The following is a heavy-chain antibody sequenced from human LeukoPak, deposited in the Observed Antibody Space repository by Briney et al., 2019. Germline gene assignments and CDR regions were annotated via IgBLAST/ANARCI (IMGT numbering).Heavy chain of an antibody. J-gene: IGHJ4*02. CDR3: ARTPLSPYDSSGYGVY. CDR1: GFTFSSYE. Sequence: GGSLRLSCAASGFTFSSYEMNWVRQAPGKGLEWVSYISSSGSTIYYADSVKGRFTISRDNAKNSLYLQMNSLRAEDTAVYYCARTPLSPYDSSGYGVYWGQGTLVTVSS. CDR2: ISSSGSTI. V-gene: IGHV3-48*03. D-gene: IGHD3-22*01.